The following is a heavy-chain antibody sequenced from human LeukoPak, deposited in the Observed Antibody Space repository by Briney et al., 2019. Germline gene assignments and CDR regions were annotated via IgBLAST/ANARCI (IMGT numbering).Heavy chain of an antibody. J-gene: IGHJ4*02. CDR3: AKEAVITIFGVVNRYFDY. V-gene: IGHV3-23*01. Sequence: GGSLRLSCAASGFTFSSYAMSWVRQAPGKGLEWVSAISGSGGGTYYADSVKGRFTISRDNSKNTLYLQMNSLRAEDTAVYYCAKEAVITIFGVVNRYFDYWGQGTLVTVSS. D-gene: IGHD3-3*01. CDR2: ISGSGGGT. CDR1: GFTFSSYA.